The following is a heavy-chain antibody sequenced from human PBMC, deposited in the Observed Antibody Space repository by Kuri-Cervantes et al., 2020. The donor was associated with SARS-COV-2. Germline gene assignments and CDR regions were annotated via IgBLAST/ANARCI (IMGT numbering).Heavy chain of an antibody. J-gene: IGHJ5*01. D-gene: IGHD6-13*01. CDR2: ISSSSGYI. Sequence: LSLTCAASGFTFSSYSMNWVRQAPGKGLEWVSSISSSSGYIYYADSVKGRFTISRDNAKSPLYLQMNSLRAEDTAVYYCARGSGSSWFASWGQGTLVTVSS. CDR3: ARGSGSSWFAS. CDR1: GFTFSSYS. V-gene: IGHV3-21*01.